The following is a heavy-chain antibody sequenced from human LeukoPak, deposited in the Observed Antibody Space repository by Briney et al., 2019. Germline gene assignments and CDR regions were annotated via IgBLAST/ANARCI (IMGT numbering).Heavy chain of an antibody. CDR2: INTNTGNA. J-gene: IGHJ6*03. Sequence: ASVKVSCKASGYTFTSYAMNWVRQARGQGLEWMGWINTNTGNASYAQGFTGRFVFSLDTSVSTAYLQISSLKAEDTAVYYCARAGGWQQLADYYYYYMDVWGKGTTVTVSS. CDR1: GYTFTSYA. CDR3: ARAGGWQQLADYYYYYMDV. D-gene: IGHD6-13*01. V-gene: IGHV7-4-1*02.